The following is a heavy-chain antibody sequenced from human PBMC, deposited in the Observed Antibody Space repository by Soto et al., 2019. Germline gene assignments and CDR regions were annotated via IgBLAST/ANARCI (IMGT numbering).Heavy chain of an antibody. D-gene: IGHD5-12*01. J-gene: IGHJ4*02. CDR3: ARDLGVDIVATNVPFFDY. Sequence: ASVKVSCKASGYTFTSYYMHWVRQAPGQGLEWMGIINPSGGSTSYAQKFQGRVTMTRDTSTSTVYMELSSLRSEDTAVYYCARDLGVDIVATNVPFFDYWGQGTLVTVSS. CDR1: GYTFTSYY. CDR2: INPSGGST. V-gene: IGHV1-46*03.